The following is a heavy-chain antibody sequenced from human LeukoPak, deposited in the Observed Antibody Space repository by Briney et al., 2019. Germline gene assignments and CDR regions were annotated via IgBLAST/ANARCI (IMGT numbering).Heavy chain of an antibody. J-gene: IGHJ6*01. CDR2: ISSDGKST. D-gene: IGHD4-11*01. CDR1: GFTFSNYW. CDR3: GRGLQGHDAVDV. V-gene: IGHV3-74*01. Sequence: GGSLRLSCAASGFTFSNYWIHWVRQAPGKGLVWVSRISSDGKSTGYADSVKGRLTISRDNAKNTLFLQMNSLRAEDTAVYYCGRGLQGHDAVDVWGQGTTVTLPS.